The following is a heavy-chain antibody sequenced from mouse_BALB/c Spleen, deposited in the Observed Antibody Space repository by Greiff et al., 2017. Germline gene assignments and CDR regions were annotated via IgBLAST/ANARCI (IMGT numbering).Heavy chain of an antibody. CDR3: ARNTSDYGSSGAWFAY. CDR1: GFTFSSYT. CDR2: ISNGGGST. V-gene: IGHV5-12-2*01. D-gene: IGHD1-1*01. J-gene: IGHJ3*01. Sequence: EVKLVESGGGLVQPGGSLKLSCAASGFTFSSYTMSWVRQTPEKRLEWVAYISNGGGSTYYPDTVKGRFTISRDNAKNTLYLQMSSLKSEDTAMYYGARNTSDYGSSGAWFAYWGQGTLVTVSA.